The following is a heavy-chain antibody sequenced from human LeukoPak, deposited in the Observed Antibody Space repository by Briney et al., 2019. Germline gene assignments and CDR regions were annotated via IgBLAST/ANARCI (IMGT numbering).Heavy chain of an antibody. D-gene: IGHD3-22*01. CDR1: GLAFTSNG. CDR3: ARRGLNYYDSSGYYKA. J-gene: IGHJ5*02. Sequence: GRSRRSSGAALGLAFTSNGTTGCGQAPGTGLEWVANIKQDGSEKYYVDSVKGRFTISRDNAKNSLYLQMNSLRAEDTAVYSCARRGLNYYDSSGYYKAWGQGILVTVSS. CDR2: IKQDGSEK. V-gene: IGHV3-7*01.